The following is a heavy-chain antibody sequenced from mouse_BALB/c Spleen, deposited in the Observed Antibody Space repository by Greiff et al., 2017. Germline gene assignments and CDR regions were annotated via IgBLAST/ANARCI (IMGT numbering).Heavy chain of an antibody. Sequence: EVHLVESGGGLVKPGGSLKLSCAASGFTFSSYAMSWVRQTPEKRLEWVASISSGGSTYYPDSVKGRFTISRDNARNILYLQMSSLRSEDTAMYYCARERGYDVDYYAMDDWGQGTSVTVSS. V-gene: IGHV5-6-5*01. CDR3: ARERGYDVDYYAMDD. CDR2: ISSGGST. CDR1: GFTFSSYA. D-gene: IGHD2-12*01. J-gene: IGHJ4*01.